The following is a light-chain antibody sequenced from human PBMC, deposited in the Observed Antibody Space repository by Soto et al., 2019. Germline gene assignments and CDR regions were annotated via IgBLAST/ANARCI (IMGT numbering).Light chain of an antibody. CDR1: QSGRDMY. V-gene: IGKV3-20*01. J-gene: IGKJ1*01. CDR3: QHYGYPQWT. CDR2: GVS. Sequence: EIVLTQSPGPLSLSPGERATLSCRASQSGRDMYLAWYQQKPGQPPRLLIYGVSSRAYGIPDRFSGSGSGTDFTLTISRLEPEDFAVYYCQHYGYPQWTFGQGTKVEIK.